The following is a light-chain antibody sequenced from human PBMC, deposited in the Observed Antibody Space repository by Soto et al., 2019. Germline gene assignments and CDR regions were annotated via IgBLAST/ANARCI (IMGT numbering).Light chain of an antibody. CDR3: QQRFTWPS. CDR2: DAS. Sequence: ETVLTQSPATLSLSPGERATLSCRASQSINTYLAWYQQKPGQAPRLLIYDASTRATGIPARFSGSGSGTDFTLTISSREPEDFAVYYCQQRFTWPSFGPGTKVDVK. J-gene: IGKJ3*01. V-gene: IGKV3-11*01. CDR1: QSINTY.